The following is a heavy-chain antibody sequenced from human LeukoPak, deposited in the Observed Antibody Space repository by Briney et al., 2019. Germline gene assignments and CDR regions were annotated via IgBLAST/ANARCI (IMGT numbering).Heavy chain of an antibody. CDR1: GGTFSSYT. CDR2: IIPILGIA. D-gene: IGHD3-10*01. CDR3: AAFYGSGKAAFDY. V-gene: IGHV1-69*02. Sequence: SVKVSCKASGGTFSSYTISWVRQAPGQGLEWMGRIIPILGIANYAQKFQSRVTITADKSTSTAYMELSSLRSEDTAVYYCAAFYGSGKAAFDYWGQGTLVTVSS. J-gene: IGHJ4*02.